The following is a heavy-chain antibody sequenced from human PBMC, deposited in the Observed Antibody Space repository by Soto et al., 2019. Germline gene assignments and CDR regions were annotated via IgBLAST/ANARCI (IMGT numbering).Heavy chain of an antibody. V-gene: IGHV1-69*13. CDR2: IIPIFGTA. J-gene: IGHJ5*02. CDR1: GGTFSSYA. Sequence: SVKVSCKASGGTFSSYAISWVRQAPGQGLEWMGGIIPIFGTANYAQKFQGRVTITADESTSTAYMELSSLRSEDTAVYYCARTPRLKLPQQKESNWFDPWGQGTLVTVSS. D-gene: IGHD6-13*01. CDR3: ARTPRLKLPQQKESNWFDP.